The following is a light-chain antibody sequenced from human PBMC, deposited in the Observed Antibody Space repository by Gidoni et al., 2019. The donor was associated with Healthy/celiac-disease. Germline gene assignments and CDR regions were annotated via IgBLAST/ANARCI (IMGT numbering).Light chain of an antibody. CDR1: KLGDKY. CDR2: QDS. CDR3: QAWDSSTEPVV. Sequence: SYELTQPPSVSVSPGQTASITCSGDKLGDKYACWYQQKPGQSPVLVIYQDSKRPSGIPERFSGSNSGNTATLTISGTQAMDEADYYCQAWDSSTEPVVFGGGTKLTVL. V-gene: IGLV3-1*01. J-gene: IGLJ2*01.